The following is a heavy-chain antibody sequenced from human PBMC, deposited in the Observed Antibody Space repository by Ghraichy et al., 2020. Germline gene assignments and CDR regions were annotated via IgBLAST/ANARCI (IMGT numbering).Heavy chain of an antibody. V-gene: IGHV3-73*01. J-gene: IGHJ4*02. CDR2: IKSKTNSYAT. CDR1: GYTFSGSA. D-gene: IGHD1/OR15-1a*01. Sequence: GGSLRLSCAASGYTFSGSAIHWVRQASGKGLEWVGRIKSKTNSYATAYAASLEGRFTISRDDSENTAYLQMNSLKTEDTAVYYCTVPGMGKQHDYWGQGTLVTVSS. CDR3: TVPGMGKQHDY.